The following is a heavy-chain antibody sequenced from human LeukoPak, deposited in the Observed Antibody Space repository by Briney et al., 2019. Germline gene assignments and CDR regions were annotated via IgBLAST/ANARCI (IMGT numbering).Heavy chain of an antibody. J-gene: IGHJ4*02. CDR2: FDPEDGET. V-gene: IGHV1-24*01. CDR1: GYTLTELS. D-gene: IGHD5-12*01. CDR3: AIDSMGSDYDPEDY. Sequence: GASVKVSCKVSGYTLTELSMHWVRQAPGKGLEWMGGFDPEDGETIYAQKFQGRVTMTEDTSTDTAYMELSSLRSEDTAVYYCAIDSMGSDYDPEDYWGQGTLVTVSS.